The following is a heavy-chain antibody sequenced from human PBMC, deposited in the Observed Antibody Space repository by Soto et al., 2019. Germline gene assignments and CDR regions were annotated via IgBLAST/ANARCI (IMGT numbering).Heavy chain of an antibody. V-gene: IGHV4-30-2*01. Sequence: SETLSLTCAVSGGSISSGGYSRSWIRQPPGKGREWIGYIYHSGSTNYNSSLKSRVTISVDKSKNQFSLKLSSVTAADTAVYYCARVTALGDSSGYSLGGFDYWGQGTLVTVSS. D-gene: IGHD3-22*01. CDR3: ARVTALGDSSGYSLGGFDY. CDR2: IYHSGST. CDR1: GGSISSGGYS. J-gene: IGHJ4*02.